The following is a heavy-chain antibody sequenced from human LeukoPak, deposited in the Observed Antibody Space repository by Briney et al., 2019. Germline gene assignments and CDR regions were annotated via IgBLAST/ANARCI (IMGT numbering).Heavy chain of an antibody. J-gene: IGHJ4*02. D-gene: IGHD6-25*01. Sequence: PGGSLRLPCAASGFIFSNYAMSWVRQAPGKGLEWVSAIDSTGAYTWYADSVKGRFTTSKDSSKTILYLQMNSLRAEDAAVYFCAKGSAAGRPYYFDYWGQGTLVTVSS. CDR3: AKGSAAGRPYYFDY. CDR1: GFIFSNYA. V-gene: IGHV3-23*01. CDR2: IDSTGAYT.